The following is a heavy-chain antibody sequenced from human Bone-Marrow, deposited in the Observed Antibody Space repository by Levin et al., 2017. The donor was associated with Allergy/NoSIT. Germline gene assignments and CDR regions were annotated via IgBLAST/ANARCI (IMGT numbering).Heavy chain of an antibody. V-gene: IGHV2-5*02. CDR2: IYWDDDK. J-gene: IGHJ5*02. CDR3: AHSHTPSNNGFKKWFDP. Sequence: KESGPTLVKPTQTLTLTCTFSGFSLSTSGVSVGWIRQPPGKALEWLAVIYWDDDKRYSPSLKSRLTITKDSSKNQVVLTMTNMDPVDTAIYYCAHSHTPSNNGFKKWFDPWGQGTLVTVAS. CDR1: GFSLSTSGVS. D-gene: IGHD1/OR15-1a*01.